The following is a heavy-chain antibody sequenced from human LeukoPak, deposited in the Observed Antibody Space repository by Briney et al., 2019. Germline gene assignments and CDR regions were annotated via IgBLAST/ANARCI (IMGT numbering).Heavy chain of an antibody. D-gene: IGHD1-20*01. Sequence: PGGSLRLSCPASGFTFRSFSMHRVRQAPGKGLEWAATISYDGSNVYYADSVKGRFTISRDNSKNTVYLEMSGLRVEDTAVFHCARKRGGRYDNWALDLWGQGTTVIVSS. CDR2: ISYDGSNV. CDR3: ARKRGGRYDNWALDL. V-gene: IGHV3-30-3*01. CDR1: GFTFRSFS. J-gene: IGHJ6*02.